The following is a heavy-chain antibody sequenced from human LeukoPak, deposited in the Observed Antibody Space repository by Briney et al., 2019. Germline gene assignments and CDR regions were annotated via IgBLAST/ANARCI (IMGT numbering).Heavy chain of an antibody. D-gene: IGHD1-7*01. CDR2: ISGSGGST. Sequence: GGSLRLSCAASGFTFSSYAMSWVRQAPGKGLEWVSAISGSGGSTYYADSVKGRFTISRDNSKITLYLQMNSLRAEYTAVYYCAKDPSSNWNYDYWGQGTLVTVSS. CDR3: AKDPSSNWNYDY. V-gene: IGHV3-23*01. J-gene: IGHJ4*02. CDR1: GFTFSSYA.